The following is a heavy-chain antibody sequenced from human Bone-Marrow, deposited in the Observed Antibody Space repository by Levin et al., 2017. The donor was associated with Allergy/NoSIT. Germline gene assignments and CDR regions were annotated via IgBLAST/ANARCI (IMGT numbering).Heavy chain of an antibody. CDR1: GFTFSGSA. J-gene: IGHJ6*02. CDR3: TRREDMVRGVIISYYYGMDV. Sequence: GESLKISCAASGFTFSGSAMHWVRQASGKGLEWVGRIRSKANSYATAYAASVKGRFTISRDDSKNTAYLQMNSLKTEDTAVYYCTRREDMVRGVIISYYYGMDVWGQGTTVTVSS. CDR2: IRSKANSYAT. D-gene: IGHD3-10*01. V-gene: IGHV3-73*01.